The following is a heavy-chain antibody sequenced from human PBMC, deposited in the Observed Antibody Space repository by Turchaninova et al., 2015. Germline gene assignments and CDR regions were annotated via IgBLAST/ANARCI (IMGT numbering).Heavy chain of an antibody. Sequence: EVQLLVPGGGLLLPGGFLRLPCGGLGFSFSNYAMGWVPQAPGKGREWVSAIIGSGGSTNYAGSVKGRFTISRDNSKNTLYLQMNSLRAEDTAVYYCAKDRLAAVGSQWSFDLWGRGTLVTVSS. D-gene: IGHD6-13*01. CDR3: AKDRLAAVGSQWSFDL. V-gene: IGHV3-23*01. CDR2: IIGSGGST. CDR1: GFSFSNYA. J-gene: IGHJ2*01.